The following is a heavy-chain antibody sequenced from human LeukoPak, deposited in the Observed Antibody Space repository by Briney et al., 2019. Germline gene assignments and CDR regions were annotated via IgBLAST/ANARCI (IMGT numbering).Heavy chain of an antibody. J-gene: IGHJ4*02. V-gene: IGHV4-4*07. CDR3: ARQIASAGTAGFDF. CDR1: GGSISSYY. CDR2: IYSTGST. Sequence: SETLSLTCTVSGGSISSYYWSWIRQPAGKGLEWIGRIYSTGSTNYNPSLKSRVTMSVDTSKNQFSLRLRSVTAADTAVYYCARQIASAGTAGFDFWGQGALAAVSS. D-gene: IGHD6-13*01.